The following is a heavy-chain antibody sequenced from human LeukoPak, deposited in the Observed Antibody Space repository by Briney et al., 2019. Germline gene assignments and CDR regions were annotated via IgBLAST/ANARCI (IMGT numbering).Heavy chain of an antibody. CDR1: GGSISSYY. CDR3: ARNHCSGGSCYEASFDY. Sequence: SETLSLTCTVSGGSISSYYWSWIRQPPGKGLEWIGYIYYSGSTNYNPSLKSRVTISVDTSKNQFSLKLSSVTAADTAVYYCARNHCSGGSCYEASFDYWGQGTLVTVPS. J-gene: IGHJ4*02. V-gene: IGHV4-59*01. CDR2: IYYSGST. D-gene: IGHD2-15*01.